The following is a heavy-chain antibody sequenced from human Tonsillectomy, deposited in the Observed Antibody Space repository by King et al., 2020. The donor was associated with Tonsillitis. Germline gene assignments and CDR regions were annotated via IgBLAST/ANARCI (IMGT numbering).Heavy chain of an antibody. CDR3: ARENYDSRGYYSYYFDY. V-gene: IGHV3-21*01. CDR2: ISSSSSYI. D-gene: IGHD3-22*01. CDR1: GFTFSTYT. Sequence: QLVQSGGGLVKPGGSLRLSCAASGFTFSTYTMTWVRQAPGKGLEWVSSISSSSSYIFYADSVKGRFTISRDSAKNSLYLQMNSLRAEDTAVYYCARENYDSRGYYSYYFDYWGQGTLVTVSS. J-gene: IGHJ4*02.